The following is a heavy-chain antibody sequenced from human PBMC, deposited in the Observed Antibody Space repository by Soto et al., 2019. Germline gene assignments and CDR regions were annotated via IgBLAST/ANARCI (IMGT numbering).Heavy chain of an antibody. D-gene: IGHD3-10*01. V-gene: IGHV3-74*01. Sequence: RRLSCAASGFTFSRHWMHWVRQAPGKGLVWVSRIKTDGTSTSYADSVKGRFTISRDNAKNTLGLQMNSLTAEDTAVYYCARDMRAVPWYGGVSSAFDIWGQGTVVTVSS. CDR2: IKTDGTST. J-gene: IGHJ3*02. CDR1: GFTFSRHW. CDR3: ARDMRAVPWYGGVSSAFDI.